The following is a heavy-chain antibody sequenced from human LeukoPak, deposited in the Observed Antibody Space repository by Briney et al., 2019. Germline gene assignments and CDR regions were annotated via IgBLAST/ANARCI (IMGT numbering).Heavy chain of an antibody. Sequence: PSETLSLTCTVSGGSVSSSTYYWAWIRQPPGKGLEWIGYIYYTGSTNYNPSLKSRVTISVDTSKNQFSLELSSVTAADTAVYYCARAGDSSSWYPSSYFDYWGQGTLVTVSS. CDR1: GGSVSSSTYY. V-gene: IGHV4-61*01. CDR2: IYYTGST. J-gene: IGHJ4*02. D-gene: IGHD6-13*01. CDR3: ARAGDSSSWYPSSYFDY.